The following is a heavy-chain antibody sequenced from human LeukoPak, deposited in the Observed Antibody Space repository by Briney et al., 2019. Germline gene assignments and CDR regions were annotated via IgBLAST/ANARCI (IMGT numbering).Heavy chain of an antibody. CDR3: ARIKGLYDAFDI. CDR1: GGSISSYY. V-gene: IGHV4-59*01. Sequence: TPSETLSLTCTVSGGSISSYYWSWIRQPPGKGLEWIGYIYYSGSTNYNPSLKSRVTISVDTSRNQFSLKLSSVTAADTAVYYCARIKGLYDAFDIWGQGTMVTVSS. CDR2: IYYSGST. D-gene: IGHD5/OR15-5a*01. J-gene: IGHJ3*02.